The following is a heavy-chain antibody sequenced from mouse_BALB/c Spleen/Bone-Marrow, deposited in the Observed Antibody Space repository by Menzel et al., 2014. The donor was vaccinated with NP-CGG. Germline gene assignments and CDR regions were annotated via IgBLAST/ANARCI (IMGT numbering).Heavy chain of an antibody. CDR1: GFDFSRYW. V-gene: IGHV4-1*02. D-gene: IGHD1-1*01. J-gene: IGHJ1*01. CDR2: INPDSSTI. Sequence: EVNVVESGGGLVQPGGSLKLSCAASGFDFSRYWMSWVRQAPGKGIEWIGEINPDSSTINYTPSLKDKFIISRDNAKNTLYLQMSKVRSEDTALYYCARLNYYGNLFVWGAGTTVTVSS. CDR3: ARLNYYGNLFV.